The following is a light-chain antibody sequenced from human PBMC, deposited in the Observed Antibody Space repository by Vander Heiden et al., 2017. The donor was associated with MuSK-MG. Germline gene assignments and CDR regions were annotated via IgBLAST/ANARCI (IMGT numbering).Light chain of an antibody. CDR2: GAS. Sequence: EIVMTQSPATLSVSPGERATLSCRASQSVYSNLAWYQQKPGQAPRLLIYGASSRATGIPDRFSGSGSGTEFTLTISTMQSEDFAVYYCQQDNNCPRTFGQGTKVEIK. V-gene: IGKV3-15*01. CDR3: QQDNNCPRT. CDR1: QSVYSN. J-gene: IGKJ1*01.